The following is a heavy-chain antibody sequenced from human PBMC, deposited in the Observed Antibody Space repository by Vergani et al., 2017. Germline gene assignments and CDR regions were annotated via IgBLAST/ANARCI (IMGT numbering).Heavy chain of an antibody. CDR1: GFSFNSYW. Sequence: DVHLAESGGGFFQPGGSLRLSCSASGFSFNSYWMHWVRQVPGKALLWVSRIKSDGGITAYAYSVKGRFTISRDNAQNTLYLQMNSLRVEDTGVYYCARARCIETGYMSNWLDSWGQGTLVTVSS. CDR2: IKSDGGIT. V-gene: IGHV3-74*03. J-gene: IGHJ5*01. D-gene: IGHD3-9*01. CDR3: ARARCIETGYMSNWLDS.